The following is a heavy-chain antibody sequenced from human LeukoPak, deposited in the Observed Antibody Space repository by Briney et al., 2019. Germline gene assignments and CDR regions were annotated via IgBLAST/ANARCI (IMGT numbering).Heavy chain of an antibody. Sequence: PGGSLRLSCAASGFTFDDYAMHWVRQAPGKGLEWVSGISWNSKNIGYADSVKDRFTISRDNAKNSVYLQMNSLRAEDTAFYYCTKEHYYIDSRGPYDYWGQGTLVTVSS. D-gene: IGHD3-22*01. V-gene: IGHV3-9*01. CDR3: TKEHYYIDSRGPYDY. J-gene: IGHJ4*02. CDR2: ISWNSKNI. CDR1: GFTFDDYA.